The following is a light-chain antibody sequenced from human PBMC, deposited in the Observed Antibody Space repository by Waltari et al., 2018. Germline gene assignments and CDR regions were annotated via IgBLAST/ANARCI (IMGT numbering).Light chain of an antibody. CDR1: YSTLGSNL. CDR3: ATWDDRLTGVV. CDR2: SND. V-gene: IGLV1-44*01. Sequence: QSVLTQPPSASGTPAPRVTISRSGSYSTLGSNLVTVSQQLPGTAPKLLIYSNDYRPSGVPDRFSGSKSGTSASLAISGLQSEDEADYYCATWDDRLTGVVFGGGTRVTVL. J-gene: IGLJ2*01.